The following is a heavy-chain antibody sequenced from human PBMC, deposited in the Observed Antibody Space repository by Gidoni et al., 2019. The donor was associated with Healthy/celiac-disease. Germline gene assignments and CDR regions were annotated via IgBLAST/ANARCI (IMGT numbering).Heavy chain of an antibody. D-gene: IGHD1-7*01. CDR3: ARGQVTGTIDY. CDR1: GGSFSGYY. CDR2: INHSGST. V-gene: IGHV4-34*01. Sequence: QVQLQQWGAGLLKPSETLSLTCAVYGGSFSGYYWSWIRQPPGKGLEWIGEINHSGSTHYNPSLKSRVTISVDTSKNQFSLKLSSVTAADTAVYYCARGQVTGTIDYWGQGTLVTVSS. J-gene: IGHJ4*02.